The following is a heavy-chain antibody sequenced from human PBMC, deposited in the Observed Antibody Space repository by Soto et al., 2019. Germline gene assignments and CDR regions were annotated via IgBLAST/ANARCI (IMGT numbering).Heavy chain of an antibody. D-gene: IGHD2-15*01. CDR1: GVSMYIQSYD. Sequence: SGTLSLTCTVSGVSMYIQSYDGGWISQAPGKGLEWIATINHSGSTYHNPSLKSRVTMSVDTSKNQFSLNLSSVTAADTAVYYCARRYAPRYSSGNNHFDLWGQGTLVTVSS. J-gene: IGHJ4*02. CDR3: ARRYAPRYSSGNNHFDL. CDR2: INHSGST. V-gene: IGHV4-39*01.